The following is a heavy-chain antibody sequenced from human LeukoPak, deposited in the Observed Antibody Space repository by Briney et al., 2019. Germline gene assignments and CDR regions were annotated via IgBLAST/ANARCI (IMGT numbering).Heavy chain of an antibody. D-gene: IGHD6-19*01. CDR1: GFTFSSYA. Sequence: GGSLRLSCAASGFTFSSYAMSWVRQAPGRGLEWVSTINGSGGRTYYADPVKGRFIISTDNFKNTLYLQMNSLRADDTAVYYCAKVSSGWAKSDYWGQGTLVTVSS. CDR2: INGSGGRT. V-gene: IGHV3-23*01. CDR3: AKVSSGWAKSDY. J-gene: IGHJ4*02.